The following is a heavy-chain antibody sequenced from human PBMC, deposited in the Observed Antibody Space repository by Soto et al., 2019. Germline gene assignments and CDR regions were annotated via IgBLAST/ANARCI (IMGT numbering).Heavy chain of an antibody. CDR3: AKIVDNGGINY. CDR2: ISGDGGVT. CDR1: GFTFGSYG. D-gene: IGHD1-26*01. J-gene: IGHJ4*02. V-gene: IGHV3-23*01. Sequence: PGGSLRLSCAASGFTFGSYGMTWVRQAPGKGLEWVSSISGDGGVTFYGDSVKGRFAISRDNSKNTLSLEMNSLRAEDTALYYCAKIVDNGGINYWGQGTRVTVSS.